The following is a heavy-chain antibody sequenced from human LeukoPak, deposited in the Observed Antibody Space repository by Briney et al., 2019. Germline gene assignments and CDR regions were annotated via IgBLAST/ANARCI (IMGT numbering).Heavy chain of an antibody. CDR1: GFTFSSYW. CDR2: INSDGSST. V-gene: IGHV3-74*01. D-gene: IGHD1-14*01. J-gene: IGHJ4*02. CDR3: GRVVTTSED. Sequence: GGSLRLSCAASGFTFSSYWMHWVRQAPGKGLVWVSRINSDGSSTDYADSVKGRFTISRDNAKNTLYLQMNSLRAEDTAIYYCGRVVTTSEDWGQGILVTVST.